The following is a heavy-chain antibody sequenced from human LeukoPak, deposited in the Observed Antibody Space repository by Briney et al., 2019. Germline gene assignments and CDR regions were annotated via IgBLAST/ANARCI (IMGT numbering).Heavy chain of an antibody. J-gene: IGHJ4*02. CDR1: GYTFTSYD. CDR2: MNPNSGNT. CDR3: ARVMGIAVANYY. Sequence: GASVKVSCKASGYTFTSYDINWVRQATGQGLEWMGWMNPNSGNTGYAQKSQGRVTMTRNTSISTAYMELSSLRSEDTAVYYCARVMGIAVANYYWGQGTLVTVSS. D-gene: IGHD6-19*01. V-gene: IGHV1-8*01.